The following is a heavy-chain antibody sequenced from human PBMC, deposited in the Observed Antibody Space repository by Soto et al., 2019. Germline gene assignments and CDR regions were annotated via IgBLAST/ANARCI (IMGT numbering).Heavy chain of an antibody. V-gene: IGHV3-15*07. CDR3: TRDPTTVLGLYPVDY. CDR1: GFTFSNAW. J-gene: IGHJ4*02. D-gene: IGHD4-4*01. CDR2: IKSKAYGGTT. Sequence: GGSLRLSCAASGFTFSNAWMNWVRQAPGKGLEWVGFIKSKAYGGTTEYAASVKGRFTISRDDSKNIAYLQMNSLKTEDTAVYYCTRDPTTVLGLYPVDYWGQGTLVTVSS.